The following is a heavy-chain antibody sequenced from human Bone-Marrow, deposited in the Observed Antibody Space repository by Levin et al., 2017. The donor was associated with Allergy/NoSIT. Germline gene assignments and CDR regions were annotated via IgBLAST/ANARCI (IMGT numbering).Heavy chain of an antibody. CDR2: IHPGDSDT. V-gene: IGHV5-51*01. CDR3: ARRHPSRNDAFDI. Sequence: GESLKISCKGSGYTFTTYWIGWVRQTPGQGLEWMGIIHPGDSDTRYSPSFQGQVTFSADKSISTADLQWSSLKASDTAIYYCARRHPSRNDAFDIWGQGTMVTVSS. J-gene: IGHJ3*02. CDR1: GYTFTTYW.